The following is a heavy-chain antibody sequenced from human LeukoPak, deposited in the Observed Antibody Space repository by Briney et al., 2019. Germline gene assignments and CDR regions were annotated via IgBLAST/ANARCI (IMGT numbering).Heavy chain of an antibody. CDR3: ARLAVAGLDY. Sequence: GESLKISCKSSGYPFTTYWIGWVRQMPGKGLEWMGIIYPGDSDTSYGPSFQGQVTISADKSISTAYLQWNSLKASDTAVYYCARLAVAGLDYWGQGTLVTVSS. D-gene: IGHD6-19*01. CDR1: GYPFTTYW. CDR2: IYPGDSDT. J-gene: IGHJ4*02. V-gene: IGHV5-51*01.